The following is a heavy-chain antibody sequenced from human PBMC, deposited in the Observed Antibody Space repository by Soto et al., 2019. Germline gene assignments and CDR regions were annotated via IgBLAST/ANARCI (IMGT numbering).Heavy chain of an antibody. CDR2: IYSGVST. Sequence: EAQLVESGGGLIQPGGSLRLSCAASGFTVSSNYMSWVRQAPGKGLEWVSVIYSGVSTYYADSVKGRFPISRDNSENTLNIQMNSLRSEDTAVYYCASWYYYGSGCYWGHYYYYGMDVWGQGTTVTVSS. CDR3: ASWYYYGSGCYWGHYYYYGMDV. J-gene: IGHJ6*02. V-gene: IGHV3-53*01. D-gene: IGHD3-10*01. CDR1: GFTVSSNY.